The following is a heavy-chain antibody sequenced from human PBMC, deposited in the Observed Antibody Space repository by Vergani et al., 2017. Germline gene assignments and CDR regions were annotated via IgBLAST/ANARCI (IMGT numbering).Heavy chain of an antibody. J-gene: IGHJ6*02. Sequence: QVQLVQSGAEVKKPGASVKVSCKASGYTFTSYYMHWVRQAPGQGLEWMGIINPSGGSTSYAQKFQGRVTMTRDTSTSTVYMELSSLRSEDTAVYYCATDIGAVAGKNYYYYGMDVWGQGTTVTVSS. CDR2: INPSGGST. CDR1: GYTFTSYY. CDR3: ATDIGAVAGKNYYYYGMDV. D-gene: IGHD6-19*01. V-gene: IGHV1-46*01.